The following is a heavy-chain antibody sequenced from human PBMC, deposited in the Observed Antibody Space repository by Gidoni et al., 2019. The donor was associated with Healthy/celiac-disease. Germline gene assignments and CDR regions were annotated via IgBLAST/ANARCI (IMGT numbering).Heavy chain of an antibody. D-gene: IGHD3-3*01. Sequence: EVQLVESGGGLIQPGGSLRLSCAASGFTVSSNYMSWVRQAPGKGLEWVSVIYSGGSTYYADSVKGRFTISRDNSKNTLYLQMNSLRAEDTAVYYCARARNNYDFWSDPRYYYYYMDVWGKGTTVTVSS. CDR1: GFTVSSNY. CDR2: IYSGGST. V-gene: IGHV3-53*01. CDR3: ARARNNYDFWSDPRYYYYYMDV. J-gene: IGHJ6*03.